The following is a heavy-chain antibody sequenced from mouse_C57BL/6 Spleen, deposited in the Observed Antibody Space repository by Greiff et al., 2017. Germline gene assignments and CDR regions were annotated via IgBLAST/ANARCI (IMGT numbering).Heavy chain of an antibody. Sequence: QVHVKQSGAELVKPGASVKVSCKASGYTFTSYWMHWVKQRPGQGLEWIGRIHPSDSDTNYNQKFKGKATFTVDKSSSTAYMQLSSLTSEDSAVYYCAITVHGSSYYVYAMDYWGQGTSVTVSS. V-gene: IGHV1-74*01. J-gene: IGHJ4*01. D-gene: IGHD1-1*01. CDR1: GYTFTSYW. CDR3: AITVHGSSYYVYAMDY. CDR2: IHPSDSDT.